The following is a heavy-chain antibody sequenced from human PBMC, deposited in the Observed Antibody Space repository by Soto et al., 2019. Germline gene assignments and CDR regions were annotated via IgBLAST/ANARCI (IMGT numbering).Heavy chain of an antibody. V-gene: IGHV1-2*02. Sequence: QVQLVQSGPEVKKPGASVKVSCRASGYTFTGYYLHWVRQAPGHGLEWMGWINPNTGGTNYAQKFQDRVTMTRDRSISTAYMELSSLRSDDTAVFYCARGAYDFWTPYYTDFDFWGQGTVVTVSS. CDR2: INPNTGGT. D-gene: IGHD3-3*01. CDR3: ARGAYDFWTPYYTDFDF. J-gene: IGHJ4*02. CDR1: GYTFTGYY.